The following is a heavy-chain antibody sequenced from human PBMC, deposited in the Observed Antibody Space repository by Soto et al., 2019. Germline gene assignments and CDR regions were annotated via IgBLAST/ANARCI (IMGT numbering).Heavy chain of an antibody. Sequence: GGSLRLSCAASGFTFNNYAMTWARQAPGKGPEWVSAISGSGDRTYYADSVKGRFTISRDNSKNTLYLEMSSLRADDTAVYYCANWVEGTMVYFDYWGQGTLVTVSS. CDR3: ANWVEGTMVYFDY. D-gene: IGHD2-8*01. CDR1: GFTFNNYA. J-gene: IGHJ4*02. CDR2: ISGSGDRT. V-gene: IGHV3-23*01.